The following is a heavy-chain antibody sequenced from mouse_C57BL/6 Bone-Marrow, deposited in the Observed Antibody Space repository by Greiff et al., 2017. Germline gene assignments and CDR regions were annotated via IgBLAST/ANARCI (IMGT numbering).Heavy chain of an antibody. CDR2: INPSSGYT. V-gene: IGHV1-4*01. Sequence: QVTLKVSGAELARPGASVKMSCKASGYTFTSYTMHWVKQRPGQGLEWIGYINPSSGYTKYNQKFKDKATLTADKSSSTAYMQLSSLTSEDSAVYYCARIVNSYRYYAMDYWGQGTSVTVSS. J-gene: IGHJ4*01. CDR3: ARIVNSYRYYAMDY. CDR1: GYTFTSYT. D-gene: IGHD1-1*01.